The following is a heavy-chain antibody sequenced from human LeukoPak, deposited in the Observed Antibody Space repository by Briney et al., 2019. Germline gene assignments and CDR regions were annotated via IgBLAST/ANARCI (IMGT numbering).Heavy chain of an antibody. Sequence: PSETLSLTCTVSGGSISFYYWGWIRQPPGKGLEWIGYIYYSGSTNYNPSLKSRVTISVDTSKNQFSLKLSSVTAADTALYYCARDSRREGAFDIWGQGTMVTVSS. CDR2: IYYSGST. V-gene: IGHV4-59*01. J-gene: IGHJ3*02. CDR3: ARDSRREGAFDI. CDR1: GGSISFYY.